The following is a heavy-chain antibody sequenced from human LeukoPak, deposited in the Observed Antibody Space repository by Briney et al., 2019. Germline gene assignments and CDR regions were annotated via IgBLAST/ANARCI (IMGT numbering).Heavy chain of an antibody. Sequence: PGGSLRLSCAASGFTFSSYAMHWVRQAPGKGLEWVAVISYDGSNKYYADSVKGRFTISRDNPKNTLYLQMNSLRAEDTAVYYCARDTLKDGYNYDYLDYWGQGTLVTVSS. D-gene: IGHD5-24*01. CDR1: GFTFSSYA. CDR2: ISYDGSNK. CDR3: ARDTLKDGYNYDYLDY. V-gene: IGHV3-30-3*01. J-gene: IGHJ4*02.